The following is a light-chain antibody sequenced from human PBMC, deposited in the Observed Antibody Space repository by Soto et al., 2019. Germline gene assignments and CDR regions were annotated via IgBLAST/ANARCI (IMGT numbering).Light chain of an antibody. CDR1: QGISSY. CDR2: AAS. J-gene: IGKJ5*01. V-gene: IGKV1-39*01. CDR3: QQSYSTIT. Sequence: RLTQSPSFLSAAVGDRVTITCRASQGISSYLAWYQQKPGKAPKLLIYAASTLQSGVPSRFSGSGSGTDFTLTISSLQPEDFATYYCQQSYSTITFGQGTRLEIK.